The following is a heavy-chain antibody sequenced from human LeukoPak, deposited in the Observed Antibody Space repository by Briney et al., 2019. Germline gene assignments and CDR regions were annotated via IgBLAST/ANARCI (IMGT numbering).Heavy chain of an antibody. Sequence: GGSLRLSCAASGFTFSSYGMNWVRQAPGKGLEWVSSISSSSSYIYYADSVKGRFTISRDNAKNSLYLQMNSLRAEDTAVYYCASKWSAAGRGLDYWGQGTLVTVSS. D-gene: IGHD6-13*01. J-gene: IGHJ4*02. CDR2: ISSSSSYI. CDR1: GFTFSSYG. V-gene: IGHV3-21*04. CDR3: ASKWSAAGRGLDY.